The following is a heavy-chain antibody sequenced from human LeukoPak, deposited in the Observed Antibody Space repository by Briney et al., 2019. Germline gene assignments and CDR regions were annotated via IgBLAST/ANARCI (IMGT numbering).Heavy chain of an antibody. J-gene: IGHJ4*02. CDR1: GFTFSSYA. V-gene: IGHV3-30-3*01. Sequence: SRGSLGLSCAASGFTFSSYAMHWVRQAPGKGLEWVAVISYDGSNKYYADSVKGRFTISRDNSKNTLYLQMNSLRAEDTAVYYCARVGIAAQDYWGQGTLVTVSS. CDR3: ARVGIAAQDY. D-gene: IGHD6-13*01. CDR2: ISYDGSNK.